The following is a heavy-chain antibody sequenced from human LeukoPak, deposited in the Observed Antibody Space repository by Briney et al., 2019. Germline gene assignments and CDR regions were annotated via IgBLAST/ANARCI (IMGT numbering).Heavy chain of an antibody. CDR1: GFTFSSYS. CDR3: ARTLPAGLFDY. J-gene: IGHJ4*02. Sequence: SGGSLRLSCAASGFTFSSYSMNWVRQAPGKGLEWVSSLSSSSSYIYYADSVKGRFTISRDNAKNSLYLQMNSLRAEDTAVYYCARTLPAGLFDYWGQGTLVTVSS. CDR2: LSSSSSYI. V-gene: IGHV3-21*01. D-gene: IGHD6-19*01.